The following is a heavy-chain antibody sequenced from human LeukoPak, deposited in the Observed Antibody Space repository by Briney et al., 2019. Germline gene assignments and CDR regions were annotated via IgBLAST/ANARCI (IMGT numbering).Heavy chain of an antibody. Sequence: GGSLRLSCAASGFTFSSYDMHWVRQATGKGLEWVSAIGTAGDTYYPGSVKGRFTISRENAKNSLYLQMNSLRAEDTAVYYCANGRRSFSLGIQTSYYYGMDVWGQGTTVTVSS. CDR3: ANGRRSFSLGIQTSYYYGMDV. D-gene: IGHD7-27*01. CDR1: GFTFSSYD. CDR2: IGTAGDT. J-gene: IGHJ6*02. V-gene: IGHV3-13*01.